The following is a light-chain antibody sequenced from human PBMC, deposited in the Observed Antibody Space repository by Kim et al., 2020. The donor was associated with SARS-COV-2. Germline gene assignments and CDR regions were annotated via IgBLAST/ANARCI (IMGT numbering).Light chain of an antibody. CDR3: EAWDDSLV. CDR2: SNN. CDR1: RSNLGSNT. J-gene: IGLJ2*01. V-gene: IGLV1-44*01. Sequence: TPGQRVTNSCSRSRSNLGSNTVNWYQQLPGTAPKLLIYSNNQRPSGVPDRFSGSKSGTSASLAISGLQSEDEADYYCEAWDDSLVFGGGTQLTVL.